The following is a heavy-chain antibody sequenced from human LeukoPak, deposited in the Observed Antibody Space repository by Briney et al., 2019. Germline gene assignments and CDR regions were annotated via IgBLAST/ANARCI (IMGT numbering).Heavy chain of an antibody. J-gene: IGHJ5*02. V-gene: IGHV1-2*02. CDR3: AREVAVAGKGDSAWFDP. CDR2: INPNSGGT. CDR1: GYTFTGYY. Sequence: ASVKVSCKASGYTFTGYYMHWVRQAPGQGLEWMGWINPNSGGTNYAQKFQGRVTMTRDTSISTAYMELSRLRSDDTAVYYCAREVAVAGKGDSAWFDPWGQGTLVTVSS. D-gene: IGHD6-13*01.